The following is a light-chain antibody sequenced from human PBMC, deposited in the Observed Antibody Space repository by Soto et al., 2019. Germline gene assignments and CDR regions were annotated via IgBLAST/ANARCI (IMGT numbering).Light chain of an antibody. CDR3: QQYSRSPTT. J-gene: IGKJ1*01. Sequence: EIVLTQSPGTLSLSPGESATLSCRASQSVSSSYLAWYQQKPGQAPRLLIYLASSRATDIPDRFSGSGSGTDFTLTISRLEPEDFAVYYCQQYSRSPTTFGQGTKVEIK. V-gene: IGKV3-20*01. CDR1: QSVSSSY. CDR2: LAS.